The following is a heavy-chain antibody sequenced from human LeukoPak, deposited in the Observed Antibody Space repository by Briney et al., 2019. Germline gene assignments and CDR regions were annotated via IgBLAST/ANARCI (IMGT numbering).Heavy chain of an antibody. CDR3: ARDYGGSSPFDY. V-gene: IGHV3-21*01. J-gene: IGHJ4*02. D-gene: IGHD4-23*01. CDR2: ISSSSSYI. CDR1: GFTLSSYS. Sequence: GGSLRLSCAASGFTLSSYSMNWVRQAPGKGLEWVSSISSSSSYIYYADSVKGRFTISRDNAKNSLYLQMNSLRAEDTAVYYCARDYGGSSPFDYWDQGTLVTVSS.